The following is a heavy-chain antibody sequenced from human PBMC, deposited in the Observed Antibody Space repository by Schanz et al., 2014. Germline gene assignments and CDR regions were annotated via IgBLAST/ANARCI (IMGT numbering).Heavy chain of an antibody. CDR2: IEHDGTNK. J-gene: IGHJ6*02. Sequence: EVQLVESGGGLVQPGGSVRLSCAASGFTFSGYWMSWVRQAPGKGPEWLANIEHDGTNKYYVDPVKGRFTISRDNSKNTLYLQMSSLKTEDTAVYYCAKIRYDSSGYYLPYYGMDVWGQGTTVIVSS. CDR3: AKIRYDSSGYYLPYYGMDV. D-gene: IGHD3-22*01. V-gene: IGHV3-7*03. CDR1: GFTFSGYW.